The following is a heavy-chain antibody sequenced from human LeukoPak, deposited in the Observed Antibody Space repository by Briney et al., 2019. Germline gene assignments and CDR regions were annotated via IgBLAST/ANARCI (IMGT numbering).Heavy chain of an antibody. CDR3: AELGITMIGGV. J-gene: IGHJ6*04. D-gene: IGHD3-10*02. Sequence: GGSLRLSSAASGFTFSSYAMSWGRQARGKGLEWVSAISGGGGSTYYADSVKGRFTISRDNAKNSLYLQMNSLRAEDTAVYYCAELGITMIGGVWGKGTTVTISS. V-gene: IGHV3-23*01. CDR2: ISGGGGST. CDR1: GFTFSSYA.